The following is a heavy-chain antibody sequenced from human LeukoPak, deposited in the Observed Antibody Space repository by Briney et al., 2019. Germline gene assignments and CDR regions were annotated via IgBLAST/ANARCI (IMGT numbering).Heavy chain of an antibody. D-gene: IGHD5-18*01. V-gene: IGHV4-34*01. CDR1: GGSFSGYY. CDR2: INHSGST. CDR3: ARRDRDSYGYLLGSDY. Sequence: PSETLSLTCAVYGGSFSGYYWSWIRQPPGKGLEWIGEINHSGSTNYNPSLKSRVTISVDTSKNQFSLKLSSVTAADTAVYYCARRDRDSYGYLLGSDYWGQGTLVAVSS. J-gene: IGHJ4*02.